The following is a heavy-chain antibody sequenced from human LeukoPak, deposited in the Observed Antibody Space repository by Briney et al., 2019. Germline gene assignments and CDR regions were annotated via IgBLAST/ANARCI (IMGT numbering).Heavy chain of an antibody. CDR2: INHSGST. Sequence: SGTLSLTCAVYGGSFSGYYWSWIRQPPGKGLEWIGEINHSGSTNYNPSLKSRVTISVDTSKNQFSLKLSSVTAADTAVYYCAREGNYYGSGSRYFDYWGQGTLVTVSS. J-gene: IGHJ4*02. V-gene: IGHV4-34*01. CDR3: AREGNYYGSGSRYFDY. D-gene: IGHD3-10*01. CDR1: GGSFSGYY.